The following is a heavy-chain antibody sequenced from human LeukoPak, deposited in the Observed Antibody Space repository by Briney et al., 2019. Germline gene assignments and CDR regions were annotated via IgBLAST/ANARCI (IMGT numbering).Heavy chain of an antibody. V-gene: IGHV4-59*01. D-gene: IGHD1-26*01. CDR2: IYYSGST. CDR3: ARLWDSAFDI. Sequence: SETLSLTCTVSGGSISSYYWSWIRQFPGKGLEWIGHIYYSGSTNYNPSLKSRVTISVDTSKNQFSLKLSSVTAADTAVYYCARLWDSAFDIWGQGTMVTVSS. CDR1: GGSISSYY. J-gene: IGHJ3*02.